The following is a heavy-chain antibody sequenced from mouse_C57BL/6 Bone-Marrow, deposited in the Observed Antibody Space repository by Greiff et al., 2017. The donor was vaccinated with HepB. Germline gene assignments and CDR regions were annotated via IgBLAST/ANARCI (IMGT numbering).Heavy chain of an antibody. CDR2: ISSGSSTI. D-gene: IGHD1-1*01. V-gene: IGHV5-17*01. J-gene: IGHJ4*01. CDR1: GFTFSDYG. CDR3: ARYYYGSSYYYAMDY. Sequence: VESGGGLVKPGGSLKLSCAASGFTFSDYGMHWVRQAPEKGLEWVAYISSGSSTIYYADTVKGRFTISRDNAKNTLFLQMTSLRSEDTAMYYCARYYYGSSYYYAMDYWGQGTSVTVSS.